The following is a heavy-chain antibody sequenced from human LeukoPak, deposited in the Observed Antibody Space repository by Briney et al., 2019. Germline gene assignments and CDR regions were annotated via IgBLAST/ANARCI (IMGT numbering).Heavy chain of an antibody. CDR2: IWYDGSNK. CDR1: GFTFSSYG. D-gene: IGHD3-22*01. J-gene: IGHJ4*02. V-gene: IGHV3-33*01. CDR3: ARTRSFNYYDSSGYLPDY. Sequence: PGGSLRLSCAVSGFTFSSYGMHWVRQAPGKGLEWVAVIWYDGSNKYYADSVKGRFTISRDNSKNTLYLQMNSLRAEDTAVYYCARTRSFNYYDSSGYLPDYWGQGTLVTVSS.